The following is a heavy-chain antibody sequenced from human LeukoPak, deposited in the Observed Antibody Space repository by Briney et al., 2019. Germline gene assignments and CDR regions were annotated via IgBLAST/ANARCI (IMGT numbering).Heavy chain of an antibody. CDR2: INLSGST. D-gene: IGHD4-23*01. Sequence: SESLSLTCAVYGGSFSGYYWTWIRQPPGKGLEWIGEINLSGSTNYSPSLKSRVTISVDTSKNQFSLKLSSVTAADTAVYYCARHNGGNSYHYYYYMDVWGKGTTVTVSS. CDR3: ARHNGGNSYHYYYYMDV. V-gene: IGHV4-34*01. CDR1: GGSFSGYY. J-gene: IGHJ6*03.